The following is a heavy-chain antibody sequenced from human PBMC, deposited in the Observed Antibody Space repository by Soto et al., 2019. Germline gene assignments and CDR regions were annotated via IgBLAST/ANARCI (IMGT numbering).Heavy chain of an antibody. CDR2: ISGSGGSA. J-gene: IGHJ4*02. CDR3: VKLLLVTETRDY. D-gene: IGHD2-21*02. CDR1: GFTFRSAA. V-gene: IGHV3-23*01. Sequence: EVNVLESGGDVVQPGGSLRLSCAASGFTFRSAAMTWVRQAPGKGLEWVSSISGSGGSAYYADSVRGRFTISRDNSNNTLYLQMNSLRVEDTATYYCVKLLLVTETRDYWGRGTLVSVSS.